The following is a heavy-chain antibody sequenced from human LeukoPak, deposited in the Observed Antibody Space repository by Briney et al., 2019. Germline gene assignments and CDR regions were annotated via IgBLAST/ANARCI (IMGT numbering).Heavy chain of an antibody. Sequence: GSLRLSCAASGFTFSNYWMTWVRQAPGKGLEWVAVISYDGSNKYYADSVKGRFTISRDNSKNTLYLQMNSLRAEDTAVYYCARDQDDPPYYYYGMDVWGQGTTVTVSS. CDR2: ISYDGSNK. V-gene: IGHV3-30-3*01. J-gene: IGHJ6*02. CDR3: ARDQDDPPYYYYGMDV. CDR1: GFTFSNYW. D-gene: IGHD5-24*01.